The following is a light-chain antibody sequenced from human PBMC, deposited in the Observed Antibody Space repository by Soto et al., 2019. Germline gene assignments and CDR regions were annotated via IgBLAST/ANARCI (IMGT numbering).Light chain of an antibody. J-gene: IGKJ2*01. V-gene: IGKV3-15*01. CDR2: GAS. CDR3: QQYNNWPPT. CDR1: QSVSSN. Sequence: EIVMTQSPATLSVSPGERATLSCRASQSVSSNLVWYQQKRGQAPRLLIYGASTRATGIPARFSGSGSGTDFTLTISSLQSEDFAVYYCQQYNNWPPTFSQGTKLEIK.